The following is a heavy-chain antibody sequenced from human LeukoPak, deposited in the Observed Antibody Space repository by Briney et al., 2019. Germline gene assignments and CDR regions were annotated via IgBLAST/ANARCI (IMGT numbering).Heavy chain of an antibody. D-gene: IGHD1-7*01. CDR1: GFTFSSYG. Sequence: PGGSLRLSCAASGFTFSSYGMSWVRQAPGKGLEWVASINQDESAKFYVDSVKGRFTISRDNAKNSLYLQMNGLRAEDTAAYYCMRGATDTTRWFDPWGQGTLVTVSS. CDR3: MRGATDTTRWFDP. V-gene: IGHV3-7*01. CDR2: INQDESAK. J-gene: IGHJ5*02.